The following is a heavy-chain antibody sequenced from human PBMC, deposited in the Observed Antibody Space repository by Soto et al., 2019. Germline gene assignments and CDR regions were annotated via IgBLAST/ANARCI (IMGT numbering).Heavy chain of an antibody. CDR1: GYTFTIYW. D-gene: IGHD4-17*01. CDR2: IYPSDSDT. Sequence: GDSLKISCQFSGYTFTIYWIGWVRQMPGKGLEWMGIIYPSDSDTRYSPSFQGQVTISADQSINTAYLQWDSLKASDTAIYYCARPANTVADHFDLWGQGTPVTVSS. CDR3: ARPANTVADHFDL. V-gene: IGHV5-51*01. J-gene: IGHJ4*02.